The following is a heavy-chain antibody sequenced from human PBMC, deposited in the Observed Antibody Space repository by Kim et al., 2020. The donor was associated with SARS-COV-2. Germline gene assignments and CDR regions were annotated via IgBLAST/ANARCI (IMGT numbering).Heavy chain of an antibody. Sequence: STYYADAVKGRFTIARDNSKNTLYLQMNSLRAEDTAVYYCAKSITGTHWSWGQGTLVTVSS. CDR2: ST. CDR3: AKSITGTHWS. D-gene: IGHD1-20*01. V-gene: IGHV3-23*01. J-gene: IGHJ4*02.